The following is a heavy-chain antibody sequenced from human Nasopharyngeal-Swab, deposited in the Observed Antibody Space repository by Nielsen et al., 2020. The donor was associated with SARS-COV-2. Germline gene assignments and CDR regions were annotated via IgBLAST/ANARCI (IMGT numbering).Heavy chain of an antibody. D-gene: IGHD3-22*01. CDR1: GGSISSGGYY. Sequence: LRLSCTVSGGSISSGGYYWSWIRQHPGKGLEWIGYIYYSGSTYCNPSLKSRVTISVDTSKNQFSLKLSSVTAADTAVYYCARATITMIAVVDAFDIWGQGTMVTVSS. J-gene: IGHJ3*02. V-gene: IGHV4-31*03. CDR3: ARATITMIAVVDAFDI. CDR2: IYYSGST.